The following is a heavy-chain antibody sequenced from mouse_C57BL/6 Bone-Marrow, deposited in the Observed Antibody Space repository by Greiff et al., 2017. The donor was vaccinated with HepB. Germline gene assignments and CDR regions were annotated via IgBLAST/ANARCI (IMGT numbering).Heavy chain of an antibody. CDR2: IDPEDGDT. CDR1: GFNIKDYY. V-gene: IGHV14-1*01. Sequence: VHVKQSGAELVRPGASVKLSCTASGFNIKDYYMHWVKQRPEQGLEWIGRIDPEDGDTEYAPKFQGKATMTADTSSNTAYLQLSSLTSEDTAVYYCTTCNGAMDYWGQGTSVTVSS. CDR3: TTCNGAMDY. J-gene: IGHJ4*01.